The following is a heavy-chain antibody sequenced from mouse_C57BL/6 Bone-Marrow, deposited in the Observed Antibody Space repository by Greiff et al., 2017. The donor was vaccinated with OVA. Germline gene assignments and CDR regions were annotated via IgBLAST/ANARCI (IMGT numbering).Heavy chain of an antibody. CDR2: INPNNGGT. Sequence: EVKLMESGPELVKPGASVKIPCKASGYTFTDYNMDWVKQSHGKSLEWIGDINPNNGGTIYNQKFKGKATLTVDKSSSTAYMELRSLTSEDTAVYYCARSGDGYYRFAYWGQGTLVTVSA. J-gene: IGHJ3*01. D-gene: IGHD2-3*01. CDR1: GYTFTDYN. V-gene: IGHV1-18*01. CDR3: ARSGDGYYRFAY.